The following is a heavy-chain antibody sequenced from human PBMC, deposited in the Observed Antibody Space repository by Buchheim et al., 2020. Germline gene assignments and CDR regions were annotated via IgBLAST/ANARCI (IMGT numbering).Heavy chain of an antibody. CDR3: ARYGASDYSNNWVFDY. Sequence: QVQLVESGGGLVKPGGSLRLSCAASGFTFSDYYMSWIRQAPGKGLEWVSYISSSSSFTKYADSVKGRFTISSDNAKNSLYLQMNSLRAEDTAVYFCARYGASDYSNNWVFDYWGQGTL. J-gene: IGHJ4*02. D-gene: IGHD6-13*01. CDR1: GFTFSDYY. V-gene: IGHV3-11*06. CDR2: ISSSSSFT.